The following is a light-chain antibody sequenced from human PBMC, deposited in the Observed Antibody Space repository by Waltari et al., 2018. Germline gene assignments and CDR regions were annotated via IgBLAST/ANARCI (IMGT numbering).Light chain of an antibody. CDR3: QQRSNWPLT. CDR2: GAS. V-gene: IGKV3-11*01. J-gene: IGKJ4*01. Sequence: EIVLTQSPATLSLSPGERATLSCRASQSVSSYLAWYQQKPGQAPRLLSYGASNRATGIPARFSGIGSGTDFTLTISSLEPEDFAVYYCQQRSNWPLTFGGGTKVEIK. CDR1: QSVSSY.